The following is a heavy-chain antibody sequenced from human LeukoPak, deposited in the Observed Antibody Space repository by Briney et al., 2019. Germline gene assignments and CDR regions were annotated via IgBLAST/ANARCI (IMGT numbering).Heavy chain of an antibody. Sequence: GGSLRLSRAASGFTFSSYSMNWVRQAPGKGLEWVSSISSSSSYIYYADSVKGRFTISRDNAKNSLYLQMNSLRAEDTAVYYCARDESYSYGYDYWGQGTLVTVSS. CDR1: GFTFSSYS. D-gene: IGHD5-18*01. J-gene: IGHJ4*02. CDR2: ISSSSSYI. V-gene: IGHV3-21*01. CDR3: ARDESYSYGYDY.